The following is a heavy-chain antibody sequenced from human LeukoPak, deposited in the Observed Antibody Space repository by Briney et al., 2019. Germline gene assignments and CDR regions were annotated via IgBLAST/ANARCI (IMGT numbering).Heavy chain of an antibody. J-gene: IGHJ3*02. Sequence: GGSLRLSCAASGFTFSSYAMSWVRQAPGKGLEWVSAISGSGGSTYYADSVKGRFTISRDNSKNTLYLQMNSLRAEDTAVYYCARDMAGTTGTGNDAFDIWGQGTMVTVSS. CDR2: ISGSGGST. CDR1: GFTFSSYA. D-gene: IGHD1-1*01. V-gene: IGHV3-23*01. CDR3: ARDMAGTTGTGNDAFDI.